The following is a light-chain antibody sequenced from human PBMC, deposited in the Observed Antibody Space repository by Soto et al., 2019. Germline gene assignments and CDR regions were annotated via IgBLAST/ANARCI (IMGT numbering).Light chain of an antibody. CDR3: QHSYSV. CDR1: QIINNF. V-gene: IGKV1-39*01. Sequence: DIQMTQSPSSLSASVGDRVTITCRASQIINNFLNWYQQKPGKAPKLLIYAASTLQSGVPSRFSGSCSGTDFTLTISSLQPEYFASYYCQHSYSVFGPVTKVYIK. CDR2: AAS. J-gene: IGKJ3*01.